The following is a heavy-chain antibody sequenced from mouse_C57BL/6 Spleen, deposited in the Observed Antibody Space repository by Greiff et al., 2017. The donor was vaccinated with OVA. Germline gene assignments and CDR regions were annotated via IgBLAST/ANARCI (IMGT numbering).Heavy chain of an antibody. CDR2: IYPGSGST. CDR1: GYTFTSYW. Sequence: VKLVESGAELVKPGASVKMSCKASGYTFTSYWITWVKQRPGQGLEWIGDIYPGSGSTNYNEKFKSKATLTVDTSSSTAYMQLSSLTSEDSAVYYCAYYGSSYRYFDYWGQGTTLTVSS. CDR3: AYYGSSYRYFDY. V-gene: IGHV1-55*01. D-gene: IGHD1-1*01. J-gene: IGHJ2*01.